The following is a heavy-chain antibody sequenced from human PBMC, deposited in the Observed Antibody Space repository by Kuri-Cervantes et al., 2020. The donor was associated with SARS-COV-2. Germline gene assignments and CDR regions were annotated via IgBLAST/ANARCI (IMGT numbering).Heavy chain of an antibody. D-gene: IGHD3-3*01. CDR1: GFTFSSYG. J-gene: IGHJ4*02. V-gene: IGHV3-33*08. CDR3: ARVSHRGSGYQNPPDY. Sequence: LSLTCAASGFTFSSYGMHWVRQAPGKGLEWVAVIWYDGSNKYYADSVKGRFTISRDNSKNTLYLQMNSLRAEDTAVYYCARVSHRGSGYQNPPDYWGQGTRVTVSS. CDR2: IWYDGSNK.